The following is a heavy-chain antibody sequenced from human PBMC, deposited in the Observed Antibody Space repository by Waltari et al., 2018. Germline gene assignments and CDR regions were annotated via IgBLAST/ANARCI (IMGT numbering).Heavy chain of an antibody. J-gene: IGHJ4*02. Sequence: EVQLLESGGGLVQPGGSLRLSCAASGFTFSSSAMSWVRQAPGRGLDRGSAIMGRGGRTYYADSVKGRFTISRDNSKNTLYLQMNSLRAEDTAVYYCAKDLRPAGFYWGQGTLVTVSS. CDR2: IMGRGGRT. D-gene: IGHD6-25*01. V-gene: IGHV3-23*01. CDR1: GFTFSSSA. CDR3: AKDLRPAGFY.